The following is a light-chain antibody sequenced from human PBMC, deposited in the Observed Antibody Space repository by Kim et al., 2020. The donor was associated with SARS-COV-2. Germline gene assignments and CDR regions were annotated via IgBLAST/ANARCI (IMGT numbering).Light chain of an antibody. V-gene: IGLV3-21*04. CDR1: NIGRKN. CDR3: QVWDNDVGHWV. Sequence: SYELTQPPSVSVAPGQTARVPCGGNNIGRKNVHWYQQRPGQAPILVIYSDSDRPSGIPERVSGYNSENAASLTISRVEVGDEADYYCQVWDNDVGHWVFGGGTQLTVL. CDR2: SDS. J-gene: IGLJ3*02.